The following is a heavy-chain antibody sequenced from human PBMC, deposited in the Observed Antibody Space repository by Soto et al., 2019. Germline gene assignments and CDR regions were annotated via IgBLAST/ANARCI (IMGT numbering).Heavy chain of an antibody. D-gene: IGHD3-10*01. CDR2: ISTGSSTI. V-gene: IGHV3-48*02. J-gene: IGHJ6*02. Sequence: GGSLRLSCAASGFTFSSYAMSWVRQAPGKGLEWVSYISTGSSTIYYADSVKGRFTISRDNAENSLYLQMNSLRDEDTAVYYCARDYFGSGSYYSSDYYYGMDVWGQGTTVTVSS. CDR1: GFTFSSYA. CDR3: ARDYFGSGSYYSSDYYYGMDV.